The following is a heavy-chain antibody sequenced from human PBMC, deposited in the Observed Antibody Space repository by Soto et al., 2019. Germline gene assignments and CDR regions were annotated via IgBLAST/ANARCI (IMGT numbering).Heavy chain of an antibody. CDR1: GGSISSYY. V-gene: IGHV4-59*08. Sequence: QVQLQESGPGLVKPSETLSLTCTVSGGSISSYYWSWIRQPPGKGLEWIGYIYYSGSTNSNPSLKSRVTISVDTSKNQFSLKLSSVTAADTAVYYCARRYGPCFDYWGQGTLVTVSS. CDR3: ARRYGPCFDY. CDR2: IYYSGST. D-gene: IGHD5-18*01. J-gene: IGHJ4*02.